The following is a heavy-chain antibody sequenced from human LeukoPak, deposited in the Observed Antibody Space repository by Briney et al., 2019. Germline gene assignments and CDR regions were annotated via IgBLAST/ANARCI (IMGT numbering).Heavy chain of an antibody. CDR3: ARESFVGSGFPRYYFDF. D-gene: IGHD3-22*01. CDR1: GASISSGNYH. V-gene: IGHV4-61*02. Sequence: SQTLSLTCAVSGASISSGNYHWSWIRHPAGKGREWIGRIYITGITNYNPSLRDRVTIPVDTSKNQVSLRVTSVTAADTAIYFCARESFVGSGFPRYYFDFWGTGTQVSVSS. J-gene: IGHJ4*02. CDR2: IYITGIT.